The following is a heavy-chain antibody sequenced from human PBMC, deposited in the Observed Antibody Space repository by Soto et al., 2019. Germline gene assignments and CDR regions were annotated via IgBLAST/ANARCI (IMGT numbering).Heavy chain of an antibody. CDR2: IYHMGGT. V-gene: IGHV4-59*03. D-gene: IGHD5-12*01. J-gene: IGHJ5*02. CDR1: GASINSDY. Sequence: PSETLSLTCTVSGASINSDYWSWIRQSPWKGLEWIGYIYHMGGTDYNPSLKSRVTISIDKSKNQFSLNLRSVTAADTAVYFCARFTYKSGFNWFDPWGQGTQVTVSS. CDR3: ARFTYKSGFNWFDP.